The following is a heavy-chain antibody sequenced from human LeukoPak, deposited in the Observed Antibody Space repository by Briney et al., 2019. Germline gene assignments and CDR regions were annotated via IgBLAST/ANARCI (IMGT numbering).Heavy chain of an antibody. Sequence: HPGRSLRLSCAASGFTFSSYAMHWVRQAPGKGLEWVAVISYDGSNKYYADSVKGRFTISRDNAKNSLYLQMNSLRAEDTAVYYCARLNGDPYWGQGTLVTVSS. CDR1: GFTFSSYA. CDR2: ISYDGSNK. CDR3: ARLNGDPY. D-gene: IGHD4-17*01. J-gene: IGHJ4*02. V-gene: IGHV3-30-3*01.